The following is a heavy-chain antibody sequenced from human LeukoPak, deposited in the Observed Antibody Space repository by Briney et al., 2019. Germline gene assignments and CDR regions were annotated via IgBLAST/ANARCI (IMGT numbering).Heavy chain of an antibody. Sequence: TSETLSLTCAVYGGFFSGYYWSWIRQPPGEGLEWIGYIYYSGSTYYNPSLKSRVTISVDTSKNQFSLKLSSVTAADTAVYYCARHLGSSSWYGSIYWFDPWGQGTLVTVSS. CDR2: IYYSGST. CDR3: ARHLGSSSWYGSIYWFDP. CDR1: GGFFSGYY. D-gene: IGHD6-13*01. V-gene: IGHV4-59*08. J-gene: IGHJ5*02.